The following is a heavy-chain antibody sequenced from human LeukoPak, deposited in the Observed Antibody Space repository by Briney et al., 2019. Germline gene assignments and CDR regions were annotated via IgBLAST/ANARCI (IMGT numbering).Heavy chain of an antibody. Sequence: GGSLRLSCAASGFTFSTYRMSWVRQAPGKGLEWVANIKQDGSEKHYVDSVKGRFTISRDNAKNSLYLQMNSLRAEDTAVYYCAELGITMIGGVWGKGTTVTISS. J-gene: IGHJ6*04. D-gene: IGHD3-10*02. V-gene: IGHV3-7*01. CDR2: IKQDGSEK. CDR3: AELGITMIGGV. CDR1: GFTFSTYR.